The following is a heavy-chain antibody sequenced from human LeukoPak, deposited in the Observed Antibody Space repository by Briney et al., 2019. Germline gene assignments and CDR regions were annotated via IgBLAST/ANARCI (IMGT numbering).Heavy chain of an antibody. J-gene: IGHJ4*02. CDR3: AKGGKWDVTPFDY. V-gene: IGHV3-23*01. CDR1: GFTFSSYA. CDR2: ISRYGGDI. D-gene: IGHD1-26*01. Sequence: GGSLRLSCAASGFTFSSYAMTWVRQAPGKGLEWVSVISRYGGDIHYADSVEGRFTISRDNSKNTLYLQVNSLRAEDTAVYYCAKGGKWDVTPFDYWGQGTLVTVSS.